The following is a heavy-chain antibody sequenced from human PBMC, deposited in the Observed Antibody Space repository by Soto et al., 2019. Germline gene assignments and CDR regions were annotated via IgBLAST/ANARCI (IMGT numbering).Heavy chain of an antibody. Sequence: GGSLRLSCAASGFTFSNAWMSWVRQAPGKGLEWVGRIKSKTDGGTTDYAAPVKGRFTISRDDSKNTLYLQMNSLKTEDTAVYYCTTEWAGISLEYAYDAFDIWGQGTMVTVSS. D-gene: IGHD1-26*01. CDR3: TTEWAGISLEYAYDAFDI. V-gene: IGHV3-15*01. CDR2: IKSKTDGGTT. J-gene: IGHJ3*02. CDR1: GFTFSNAW.